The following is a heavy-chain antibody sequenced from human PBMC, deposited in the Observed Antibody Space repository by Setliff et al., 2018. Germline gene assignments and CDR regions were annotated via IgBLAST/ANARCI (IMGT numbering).Heavy chain of an antibody. CDR2: IKQDGSEI. V-gene: IGHV3-7*03. J-gene: IGHJ6*03. D-gene: IGHD5-18*01. Sequence: PGGSLRLSCAASGLTFSSYWMTWVRQAPGKGLEWLANIKQDGSEIYSVDSVKGRFSISRDNAKSSLYLQMNSLRAEDTAVYYCAKLVWLTTWYYMDVWGKGTTVTVSS. CDR1: GLTFSSYW. CDR3: AKLVWLTTWYYMDV.